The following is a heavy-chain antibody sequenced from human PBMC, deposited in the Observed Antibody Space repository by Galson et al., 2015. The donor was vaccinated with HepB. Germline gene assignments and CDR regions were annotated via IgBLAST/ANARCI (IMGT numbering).Heavy chain of an antibody. V-gene: IGHV1-69*06. CDR3: ARGGYCSSTSCYEGGNYDGMDV. CDR2: IIPIFGTA. CDR1: GGTFSSYA. J-gene: IGHJ6*02. Sequence: SVKASCKASGGTFSSYAISWVRQAPGQGLEWMGGIIPIFGTANYAQKFQGRVTITADKSTSTAYMELSSLRSEDTAVYYCARGGYCSSTSCYEGGNYDGMDVWGQGTTVTVSS. D-gene: IGHD2-2*01.